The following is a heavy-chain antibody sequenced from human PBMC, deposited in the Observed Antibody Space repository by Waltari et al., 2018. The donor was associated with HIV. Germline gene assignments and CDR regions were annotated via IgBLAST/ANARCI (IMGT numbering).Heavy chain of an antibody. CDR2: VFHSGST. CDR1: DFSITSGHS. Sequence: QVQLQESGPGLVKPSDTLSLTCAASDFSITSGHSWGWIRQSPGKGLEWIGSVFHSGSTFYKPSFKSRVSISVDTSKNQFSLKLTSVTAADTAVYYCARQPAPDSTWFQIYFDYWGQGTVVTVSS. J-gene: IGHJ4*02. D-gene: IGHD6-13*01. CDR3: ARQPAPDSTWFQIYFDY. V-gene: IGHV4-38-2*01.